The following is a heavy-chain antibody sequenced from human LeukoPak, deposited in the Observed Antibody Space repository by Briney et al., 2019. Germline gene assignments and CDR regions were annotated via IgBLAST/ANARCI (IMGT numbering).Heavy chain of an antibody. V-gene: IGHV3-48*03. J-gene: IGHJ4*02. D-gene: IGHD3-9*01. Sequence: GGSLRLSCAASGFTFSSYEMNWVRQAPGKGLEWLSYISSSGSTIYYADSVKGRFTISRDNAKNSLYLQMNSLRAEDTAVYYCATYYDILTGYHFDYWGQGTLVTVSS. CDR1: GFTFSSYE. CDR2: ISSSGSTI. CDR3: ATYYDILTGYHFDY.